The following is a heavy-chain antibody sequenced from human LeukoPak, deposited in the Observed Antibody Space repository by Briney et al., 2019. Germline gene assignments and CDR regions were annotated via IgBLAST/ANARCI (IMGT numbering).Heavy chain of an antibody. D-gene: IGHD6-19*01. J-gene: IGHJ4*02. CDR3: ARDWYSSGWSSFDY. Sequence: ASVKVSCKASGYTFTGYYMHWVRQAPGQGLEWMGWINPNSGGTNYAQKFQGRVTMTRNTSISTAYMELSRLRSDDTAVYYCARDWYSSGWSSFDYWGQGTLVTVSS. V-gene: IGHV1-2*02. CDR2: INPNSGGT. CDR1: GYTFTGYY.